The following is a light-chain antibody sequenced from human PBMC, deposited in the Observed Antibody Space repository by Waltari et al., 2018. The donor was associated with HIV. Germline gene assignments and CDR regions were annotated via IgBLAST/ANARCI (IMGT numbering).Light chain of an antibody. CDR3: AAWDDSLNGRNWV. J-gene: IGLJ3*02. Sequence: QSVLTQPPSASGTPGQRITISCSGGSSNIGSKTVNWYQKLPGTAPKLLIYSNNQRPSGVPDRSSGSKSGTSASLAISGLQAEDEADYYCAAWDDSLNGRNWVFGGGTKLTVL. V-gene: IGLV1-44*01. CDR2: SNN. CDR1: SSNIGSKT.